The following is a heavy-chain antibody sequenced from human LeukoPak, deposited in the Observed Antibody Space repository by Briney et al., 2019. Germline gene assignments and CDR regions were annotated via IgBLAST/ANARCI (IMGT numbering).Heavy chain of an antibody. D-gene: IGHD3-10*01. CDR3: ARGTHVLLWFGELSIHPGVFDY. V-gene: IGHV4-59*01. CDR2: IYYSGST. CDR1: GGSISSYY. Sequence: KASETLSLTCTVSGGSISSYYWSWIRQPPGKGLEWIGYIYYSGSTNYNPSLKSRVTISVDTSKNQLSLKLSSVTAADTAVYYCARGTHVLLWFGELSIHPGVFDYWGQGTLVTVSS. J-gene: IGHJ4*02.